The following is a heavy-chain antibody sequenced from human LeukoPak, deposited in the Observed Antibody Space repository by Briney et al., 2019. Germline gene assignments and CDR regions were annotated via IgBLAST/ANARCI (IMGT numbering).Heavy chain of an antibody. CDR1: GFTFSSFE. Sequence: GGSLRLSCAASGFTFSSFEMNWVRQAPGKGLEWLSHISTSGSTKYYANSVKGRFTISRDNAENSVYLQMSSLTAEDTGLYYCARDPTEGFEELLSPPDYWGQGTLVTVSS. CDR2: ISTSGSTK. D-gene: IGHD3-10*01. CDR3: ARDPTEGFEELLSPPDY. V-gene: IGHV3-48*03. J-gene: IGHJ4*02.